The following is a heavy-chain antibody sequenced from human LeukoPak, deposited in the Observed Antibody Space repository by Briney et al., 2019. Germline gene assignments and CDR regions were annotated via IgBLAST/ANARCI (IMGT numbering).Heavy chain of an antibody. CDR1: GFTFSSYA. D-gene: IGHD6-19*01. CDR2: ISGSGGST. Sequence: GGSLRLSCAASGFTFSSYAMSWVRQAPGKGLEWVSAISGSGGSTYYADSVKGRFTISRDNSKNTLYLQMSSLRAEDTAVYYCAKARGSSGWYGGYYYYYMDVWGKGTTVTVSS. CDR3: AKARGSSGWYGGYYYYYMDV. V-gene: IGHV3-23*01. J-gene: IGHJ6*03.